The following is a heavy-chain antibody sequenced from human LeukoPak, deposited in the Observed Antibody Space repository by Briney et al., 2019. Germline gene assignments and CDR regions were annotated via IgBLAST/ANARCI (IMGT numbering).Heavy chain of an antibody. Sequence: SETLSLTCTVSGGSISSYYWSWIRQPAGNGLEWIGRIYTSGSTNYNPSLKSRVNTSVDTSKNQFSLKLSSVTAADTAVYYCARDMGATTGYYFDYWGQGTLVTVSS. CDR1: GGSISSYY. CDR2: IYTSGST. V-gene: IGHV4-4*07. J-gene: IGHJ4*02. CDR3: ARDMGATTGYYFDY. D-gene: IGHD1-26*01.